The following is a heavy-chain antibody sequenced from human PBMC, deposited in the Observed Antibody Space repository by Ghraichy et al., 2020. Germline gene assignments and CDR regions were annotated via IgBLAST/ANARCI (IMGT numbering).Heavy chain of an antibody. CDR2: ISSSSSYI. CDR3: AREGIQLWPFDY. Sequence: GGSLRLSCAASGFTFSSYSMNWVRQAPGKGLEWVSSISSSSSYIYYADLVKGRFTISRDNAKNSLYLQMNSLRAEDTAVYYCAREGIQLWPFDYWGQGTLVTVSS. J-gene: IGHJ4*02. D-gene: IGHD5-18*01. V-gene: IGHV3-21*01. CDR1: GFTFSSYS.